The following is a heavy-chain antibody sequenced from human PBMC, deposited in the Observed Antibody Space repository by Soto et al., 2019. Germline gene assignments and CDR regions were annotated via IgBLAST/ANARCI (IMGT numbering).Heavy chain of an antibody. CDR1: GGSFSSYS. Sequence: QVQLQQWGAGLVKPSETLSLTCAVYGGSFSSYSWSWIRQSPGRGLEWIGEVHHSGSANYNPSLKSRVTMSLDTSKNHFSLKVISVTAADTAVYYCAREPARAVGLSDAFDIWGQGTLVTVSS. D-gene: IGHD1-26*01. CDR2: VHHSGSA. CDR3: AREPARAVGLSDAFDI. J-gene: IGHJ3*02. V-gene: IGHV4-34*01.